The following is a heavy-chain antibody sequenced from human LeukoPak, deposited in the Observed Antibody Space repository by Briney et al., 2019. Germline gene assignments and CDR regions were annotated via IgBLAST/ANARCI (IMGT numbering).Heavy chain of an antibody. J-gene: IGHJ4*02. Sequence: GGSLRLSCAASGFTVSSNYMSWVRQAPGKGLEWVSVFYSGGNTYYADSVKGRFTISRDNSKNTLYLQMNGLRAEDTAVYYCAKVLSSGWFIDYFDYWGQGTLVTVSS. CDR1: GFTVSSNY. D-gene: IGHD6-19*01. CDR3: AKVLSSGWFIDYFDY. CDR2: FYSGGNT. V-gene: IGHV3-53*01.